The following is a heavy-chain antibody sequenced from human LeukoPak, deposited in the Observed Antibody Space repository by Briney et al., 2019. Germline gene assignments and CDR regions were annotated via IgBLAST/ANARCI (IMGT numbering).Heavy chain of an antibody. V-gene: IGHV4-59*01. CDR3: ASVSTYYYDSSGYGVFDY. Sequence: SETLSPTCTVSGGSISSYYWSWIRQPPGKGLEWIGYIYYSGSTNYNPSLKSRVTISVDTSKNQFSLKLSSVTAADTAVYYCASVSTYYYDSSGYGVFDYWGQGTLVTVSS. CDR2: IYYSGST. D-gene: IGHD3-22*01. CDR1: GGSISSYY. J-gene: IGHJ4*02.